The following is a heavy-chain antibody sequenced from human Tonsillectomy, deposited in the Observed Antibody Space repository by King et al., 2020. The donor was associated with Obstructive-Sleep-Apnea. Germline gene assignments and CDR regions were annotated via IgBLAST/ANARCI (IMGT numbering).Heavy chain of an antibody. D-gene: IGHD6-13*01. CDR1: GGSISRSGYY. Sequence: QLQESGPGLVKPSETLSLTCTVSGGSISRSGYYWGWVRQPPGKGLEWIGSIYYSGRPYYNPSLKSRVTISVDTSKNQFSLKLSSVTAADTAVYYCARVPLHYSSSFNWGQGTLVTVSS. J-gene: IGHJ4*02. CDR2: IYYSGRP. CDR3: ARVPLHYSSSFN. V-gene: IGHV4-39*07.